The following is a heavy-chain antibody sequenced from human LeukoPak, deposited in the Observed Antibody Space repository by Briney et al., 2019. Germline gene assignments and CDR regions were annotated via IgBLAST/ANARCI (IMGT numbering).Heavy chain of an antibody. V-gene: IGHV4-59*12. CDR1: GDSISNYY. Sequence: SETLSLTCTVSGDSISNYYWSWIRQPPGKGLEWIGEIYHSGSTNYNPSLKSRVTISVDKSKNQFSLKLSSVTAADTAVYYCARVQDYYDTSGYSEYFSTGARAPWSPSPQ. CDR3: ARVQDYYDTSGYSEYFST. D-gene: IGHD3-22*01. J-gene: IGHJ1*01. CDR2: IYHSGST.